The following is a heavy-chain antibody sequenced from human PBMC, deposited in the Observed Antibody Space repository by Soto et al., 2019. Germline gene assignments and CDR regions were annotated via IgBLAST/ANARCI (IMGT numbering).Heavy chain of an antibody. D-gene: IGHD3-9*01. CDR2: IVVGSGNT. Sequence: SVKVSCKASGFTFTSSAVQWVRQARGQRLEWIGWIVVGSGNTNYAHKFQERVTITRDMSTSTAYVELSSLRSEDTAVYYCAAEVQHYDILTGALDYWGQGTLVTVSS. J-gene: IGHJ4*02. V-gene: IGHV1-58*01. CDR3: AAEVQHYDILTGALDY. CDR1: GFTFTSSA.